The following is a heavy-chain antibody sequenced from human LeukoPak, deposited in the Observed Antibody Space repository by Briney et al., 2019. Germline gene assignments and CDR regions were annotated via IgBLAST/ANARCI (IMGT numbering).Heavy chain of an antibody. CDR2: ISSTSTYI. J-gene: IGHJ4*02. V-gene: IGHV3-21*01. Sequence: GGSLRLSCAASGFTFSNYNMNWVRQAPGKGLEWVSSISSTSTYIYYADSVKGRFTISRDNAKNSLYLQMNSLRAEDTAVYFCARDVGHSGGRYVGGYWGQGTLVTVSS. D-gene: IGHD6-19*01. CDR3: ARDVGHSGGRYVGGY. CDR1: GFTFSNYN.